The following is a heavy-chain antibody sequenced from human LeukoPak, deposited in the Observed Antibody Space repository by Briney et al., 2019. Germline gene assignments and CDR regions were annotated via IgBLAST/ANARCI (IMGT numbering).Heavy chain of an antibody. CDR1: GGTFSSYA. CDR3: ARDHDFWSGDHDAFDI. Sequence: SVKVSCKASGGTFSSYAISWVRQAPGQGLEWMGGIIPIFGTANYAQKFQGRVTITADESTSTAYMELSSLRSEDTAVYYCARDHDFWSGDHDAFDIWGQGTMVTVSS. V-gene: IGHV1-69*13. CDR2: IIPIFGTA. D-gene: IGHD3-3*01. J-gene: IGHJ3*02.